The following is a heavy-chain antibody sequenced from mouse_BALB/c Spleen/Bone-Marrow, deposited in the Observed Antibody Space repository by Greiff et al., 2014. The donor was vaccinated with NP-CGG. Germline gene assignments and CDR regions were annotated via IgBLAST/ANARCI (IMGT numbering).Heavy chain of an antibody. Sequence: EVKLEESGAELVKPGASVKLSCTASGFNIKDTYMHWVKQRPEQGLEWIGRIDPANGNTKYDPKFQDKATITTDTSSNTAYLQLSSLTSEDTAVYYCARDDCDDYYAMDYWGQGTSVTVSS. CDR2: IDPANGNT. J-gene: IGHJ4*01. D-gene: IGHD2-4*01. CDR3: ARDDCDDYYAMDY. CDR1: GFNIKDTY. V-gene: IGHV14-3*02.